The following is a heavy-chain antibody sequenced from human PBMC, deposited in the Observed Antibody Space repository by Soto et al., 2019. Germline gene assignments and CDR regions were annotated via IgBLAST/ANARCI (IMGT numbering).Heavy chain of an antibody. CDR1: GGTFSSYA. J-gene: IGHJ6*02. CDR2: IIPIFGTA. D-gene: IGHD3-10*01. Sequence: SVKVSCKASGGTFSSYAISWVRQAPVQGLEWMGGIIPIFGTANYAQKFQGRVTITADESTSTAYMELSSLRSEDTAVYYCARDVSPRGHPLYYGMDVWGQGTTVTVSS. V-gene: IGHV1-69*01. CDR3: ARDVSPRGHPLYYGMDV.